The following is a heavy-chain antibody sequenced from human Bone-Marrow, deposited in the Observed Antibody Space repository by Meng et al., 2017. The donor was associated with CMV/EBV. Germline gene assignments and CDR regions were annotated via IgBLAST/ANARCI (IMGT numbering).Heavy chain of an antibody. CDR3: TTHSGSYLFDY. CDR2: IESKTDGGTT. V-gene: IGHV3-15*04. D-gene: IGHD1-26*01. CDR1: GFTVNNAW. J-gene: IGHJ4*02. Sequence: AASGFTVNNAWMSWVRQAPGKGLEWVGRIESKTDGGTTDYAAPVKGRFTISRDDSQNTLSLQMNSLKAEDTAVYYCTTHSGSYLFDYWGQGTLVTVSS.